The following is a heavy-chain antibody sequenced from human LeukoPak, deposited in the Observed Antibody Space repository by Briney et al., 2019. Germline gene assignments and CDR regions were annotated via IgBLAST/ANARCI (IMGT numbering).Heavy chain of an antibody. D-gene: IGHD2-15*01. CDR1: GFTFSSYS. J-gene: IGHJ3*02. CDR2: ISSSSSTI. V-gene: IGHV3-48*01. Sequence: GGSLRLSCAASGFTFSSYSMNWVRQAPGKGLEWVSYISSSSSTIYYADSVKGRFTISRDNAKNSLYLQMNSLRAEDTAVYYCARDIDCTSGSCYSSPDAFDIWGQGTMVTVSS. CDR3: ARDIDCTSGSCYSSPDAFDI.